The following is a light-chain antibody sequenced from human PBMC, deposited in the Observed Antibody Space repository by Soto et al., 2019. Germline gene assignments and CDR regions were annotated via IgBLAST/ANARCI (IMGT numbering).Light chain of an antibody. CDR1: QYIHTR. CDR2: QTS. Sequence: EIVLTKSPATLSSFPGERVTLSCRASQYIHTRLAWYQHRPGQAPGLLIYQTSIRAAGIPARFSGGGSGTDFTLTISSLEPEEFAVYYCHQRSNWPLTVGGGTKVDI. CDR3: HQRSNWPLT. V-gene: IGKV3-11*01. J-gene: IGKJ4*01.